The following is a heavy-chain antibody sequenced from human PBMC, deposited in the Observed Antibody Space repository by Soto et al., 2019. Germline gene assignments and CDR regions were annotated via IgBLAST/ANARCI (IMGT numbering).Heavy chain of an antibody. J-gene: IGHJ4*02. Sequence: QVQLVESGGGVVQPGRSLRLSCAASGFTFSSYGMHWVRQAPGKGLEWVAVISYDGSNKYYADSVKGRFTISRDNSKNTLYLQMNSLRAEDTAVYYCAKLGTTVTSDYWGQGTLVTVSS. CDR1: GFTFSSYG. D-gene: IGHD4-17*01. CDR3: AKLGTTVTSDY. CDR2: ISYDGSNK. V-gene: IGHV3-30*18.